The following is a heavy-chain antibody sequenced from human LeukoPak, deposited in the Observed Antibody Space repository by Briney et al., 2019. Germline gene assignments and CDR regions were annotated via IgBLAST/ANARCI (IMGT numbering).Heavy chain of an antibody. CDR2: ISGSGGST. Sequence: PGGSLRLSCAASGFTFSSYAMSWVRQAPGEGLEWVSAISGSGGSTYYADSVKGRSTVSRDNSKNTMYLQMNSIRPKDTAVYYCAKDISAVRAAAGIDYWGQGTLVTVSS. D-gene: IGHD6-13*01. CDR1: GFTFSSYA. V-gene: IGHV3-23*01. J-gene: IGHJ4*02. CDR3: AKDISAVRAAAGIDY.